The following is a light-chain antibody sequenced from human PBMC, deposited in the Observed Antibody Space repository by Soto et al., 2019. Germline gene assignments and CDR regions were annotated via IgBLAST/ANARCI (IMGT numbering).Light chain of an antibody. J-gene: IGKJ1*01. CDR3: QRYGVSLT. CDR2: DVS. CDR1: HSVSSNY. Sequence: EIVLTQSPGPLSLSPGERATLSCRSSHSVSSNYLAWYQQKPGQAPRLLIYDVSSRATGIPDRLSGSGSGTDFTLTSSRLEPVDFAVYYCQRYGVSLTFGQGTKVEIK. V-gene: IGKV3-20*01.